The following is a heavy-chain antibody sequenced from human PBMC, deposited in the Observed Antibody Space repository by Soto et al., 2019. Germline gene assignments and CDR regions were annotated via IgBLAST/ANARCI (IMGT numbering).Heavy chain of an antibody. CDR2: IYYSGNT. CDR3: ACPSNIAAAGYHY. J-gene: IGHJ4*02. V-gene: IGHV4-39*01. Sequence: PSETLSLTCIVSGGSISSSGYFWGWIRQHPGKGLEWIGSIYYSGNTYYSPSLKSRVTISVDTSKNQFSLKLNSVTAADTAVYYCACPSNIAAAGYHYWGQGTLVTVSS. D-gene: IGHD6-13*01. CDR1: GGSISSSGYF.